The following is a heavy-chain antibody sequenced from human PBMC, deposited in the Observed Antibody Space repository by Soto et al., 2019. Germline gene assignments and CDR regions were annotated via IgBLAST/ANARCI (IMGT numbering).Heavy chain of an antibody. CDR3: ARDKRYGDYDYYYGMDV. D-gene: IGHD4-17*01. CDR2: ISSSSSTI. CDR1: GVTFSSYS. J-gene: IGHJ6*02. V-gene: IGHV3-48*02. Sequence: GGSLRLSCAASGVTFSSYSMNWVRQAPGKGLEWVSYISSSSSTIYYADSVKGRFTISRDNAKNSLYLQMNSLRDEDTAVYYCARDKRYGDYDYYYGMDVWGQGTTVTVSS.